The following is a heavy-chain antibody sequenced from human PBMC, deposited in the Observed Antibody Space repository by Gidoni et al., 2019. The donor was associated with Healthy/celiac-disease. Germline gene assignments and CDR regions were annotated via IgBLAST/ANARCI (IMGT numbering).Heavy chain of an antibody. CDR3: ARDRGLNSMVRGVPPDY. J-gene: IGHJ4*02. Sequence: QVQLVQSGAEVKKPGASVHGSCKASGYTFTGYYMPWVRQDPGQGLECMGRINPNSGGTNYAQKFQGRFTMTRDTSISTAYMELSRLRSDDTAVYYCARDRGLNSMVRGVPPDYWGQGTLVTVSS. CDR1: GYTFTGYY. D-gene: IGHD3-10*01. CDR2: INPNSGGT. V-gene: IGHV1-2*06.